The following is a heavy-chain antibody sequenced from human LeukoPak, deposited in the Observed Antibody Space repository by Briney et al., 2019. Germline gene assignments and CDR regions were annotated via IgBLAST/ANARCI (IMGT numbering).Heavy chain of an antibody. D-gene: IGHD3-10*01. CDR2: IYSGGSK. CDR3: ARMVLWFGEPPGWFDP. V-gene: IGHV3-53*01. Sequence: GGSLRLSCAASGFTVSSNYMSWVRRAPGKGLEGVSVIYSGGSKYYADSVKGRFTISRNNSKNTLYLQMNSLRAEDTAVYYCARMVLWFGEPPGWFDPWGQGTLVTVSS. J-gene: IGHJ5*02. CDR1: GFTVSSNY.